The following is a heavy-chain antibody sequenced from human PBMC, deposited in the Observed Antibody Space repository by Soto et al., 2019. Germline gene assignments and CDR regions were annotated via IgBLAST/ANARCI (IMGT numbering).Heavy chain of an antibody. Sequence: QVQLVQSGAEVKKPGSSVKVSCKASGGTFSSYTISWVRQAPGQGLEWMGRIIPILGIANYAQKFQGRATXXADKSTSTAYMELSSLRSEDTAVYYCASRYDSSDYWGQGTLVTVSS. V-gene: IGHV1-69*02. J-gene: IGHJ4*02. CDR3: ASRYDSSDY. CDR1: GGTFSSYT. CDR2: IIPILGIA. D-gene: IGHD3-22*01.